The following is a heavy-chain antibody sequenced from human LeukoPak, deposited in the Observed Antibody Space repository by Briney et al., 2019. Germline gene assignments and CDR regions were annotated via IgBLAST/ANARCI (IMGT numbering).Heavy chain of an antibody. CDR3: ARTRLWFGELFKFDP. J-gene: IGHJ5*02. CDR2: IIPIFGTA. CDR1: GGTFSSYA. D-gene: IGHD3-10*01. V-gene: IGHV1-69*05. Sequence: SVKVSCKASGGTFSSYAISWVRQAPGQGLEWMGGIIPIFGTANYAQKFQGRVTITRDTSASTAYMELSSLRSEDTAVYYCARTRLWFGELFKFDPWGQGTLVTVSS.